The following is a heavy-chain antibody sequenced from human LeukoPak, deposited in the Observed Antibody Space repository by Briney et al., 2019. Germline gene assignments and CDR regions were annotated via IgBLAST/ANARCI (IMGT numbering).Heavy chain of an antibody. CDR3: ARTYYYDSSGYYEYFDY. CDR2: IYYSGST. V-gene: IGHV4-39*07. CDR1: GGSISSYY. J-gene: IGHJ4*02. Sequence: SETLSLTCTVSGGSISSYYWGWIRQPPGKGLEWIGSIYYSGSTYYNPSLKSRVTISVDTSKNQFSLKLSSVTAADTAVYYCARTYYYDSSGYYEYFDYWGQGTLVTVSS. D-gene: IGHD3-22*01.